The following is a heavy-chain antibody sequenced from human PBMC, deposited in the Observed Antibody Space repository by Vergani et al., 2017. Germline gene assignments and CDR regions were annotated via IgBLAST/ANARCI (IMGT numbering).Heavy chain of an antibody. D-gene: IGHD3-16*01. CDR2: YYTSGST. CDR3: AGGRRMEVITSGIDY. CDR1: GGSISSGSYY. V-gene: IGHV4-61*02. Sequence: QVQLQESGPGLVKPSQTLSLTCTVSGGSISSGSYYWSWIRQPAGEGLEWIGRYYTSGSTNYTPTLKSRVTISVDTSKNQFSLKLSTVTAADTAVYYCAGGRRMEVITSGIDYWGQGTLVTVSS. J-gene: IGHJ4*02.